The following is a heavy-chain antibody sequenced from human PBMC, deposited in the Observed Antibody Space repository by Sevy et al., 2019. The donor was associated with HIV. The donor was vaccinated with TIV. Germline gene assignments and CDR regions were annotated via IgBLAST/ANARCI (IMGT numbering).Heavy chain of an antibody. CDR3: ATLDFWSDHPFYGTDV. CDR1: GYTLSELP. CDR2: FDREDGET. V-gene: IGHV1-24*01. J-gene: IGHJ6*02. D-gene: IGHD3-3*01. Sequence: ASVKVSCKVSGYTLSELPMHWVRRAPGKGLEWLGGFDREDGETIYAQKFQGRVTMTEDTSTDTAYMELSRLRSKDTAVYYCATLDFWSDHPFYGTDVWGQGTTVTVSS.